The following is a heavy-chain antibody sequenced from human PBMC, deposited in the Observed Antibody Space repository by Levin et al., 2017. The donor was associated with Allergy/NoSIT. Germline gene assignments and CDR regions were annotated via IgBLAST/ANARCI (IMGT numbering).Heavy chain of an antibody. V-gene: IGHV3-73*01. J-gene: IGHJ6*02. CDR1: GFILRGSD. D-gene: IGHD5-18*01. Sequence: QTGGSLRLSCAASGFILRGSDVHWVRQASGKGLEWVGRIRGKSDNYATSYGASVKGRSIISRDDSRNTAYLQMNSLKSEDTAIYYCSSGSEVGYGLNHYAMDVWGQGTTVTVSS. CDR3: SSGSEVGYGLNHYAMDV. CDR2: IRGKSDNYAT.